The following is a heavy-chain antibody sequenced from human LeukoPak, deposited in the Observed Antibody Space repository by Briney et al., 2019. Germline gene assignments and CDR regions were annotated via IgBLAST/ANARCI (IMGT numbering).Heavy chain of an antibody. J-gene: IGHJ6*03. CDR3: AKEGLVFFYYYYMDV. Sequence: PTGGSLRLSCAASGFTFSSYGMHWVRQAPGKGLEWVAVISYDGSNKYYADSVQGRFTISRDNSKNTLYLQMNSLRAEDTAVYYCAKEGLVFFYYYYMDVWGKGTTVTVSS. CDR1: GFTFSSYG. V-gene: IGHV3-30*18. CDR2: ISYDGSNK. D-gene: IGHD3/OR15-3a*01.